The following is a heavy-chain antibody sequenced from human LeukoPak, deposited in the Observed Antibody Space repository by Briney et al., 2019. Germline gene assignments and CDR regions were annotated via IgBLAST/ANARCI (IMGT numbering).Heavy chain of an antibody. CDR3: AIARITMVRGGPAFDY. D-gene: IGHD3-10*01. V-gene: IGHV1-18*01. CDR2: ISAYNGNT. J-gene: IGHJ4*02. CDR1: GYTFSTYP. Sequence: ASVKVSCKASGYTFSTYPMNWVRQAPGQGLEWMGWISAYNGNTNYAQKLQGRVAMTTDTSTSTAYMELRSLRSDDTAVYYCAIARITMVRGGPAFDYWGQGTLVTVSS.